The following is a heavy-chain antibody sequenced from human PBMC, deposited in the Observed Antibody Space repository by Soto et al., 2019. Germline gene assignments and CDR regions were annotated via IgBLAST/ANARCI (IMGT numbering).Heavy chain of an antibody. D-gene: IGHD3-10*01. CDR1: GGTFSSYA. CDR2: IIPIFGTA. J-gene: IGHJ6*02. Sequence: QVQLVQSGAEVKKPGSSVKVSCKASGGTFSSYAISWVRQAPGQGLEWMGGIIPIFGTANYAQKFQGRVTITADESTSTAYMELSSLRSEDTAVYYCALGSGNRKGYYYYGMDVWDQGTTVTVSS. CDR3: ALGSGNRKGYYYYGMDV. V-gene: IGHV1-69*01.